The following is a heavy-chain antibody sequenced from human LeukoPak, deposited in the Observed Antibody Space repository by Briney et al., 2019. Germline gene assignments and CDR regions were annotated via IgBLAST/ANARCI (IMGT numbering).Heavy chain of an antibody. Sequence: GGSLRLSCTASGFTFGDYAMSWVRQAPGKGLEWVGFIRSKAYGGTTEYAASVKGRFTISRDDSKSIAYLQMNSLKTEDTAVYYCTRSGYYANFDYWGQGTLVTVSS. J-gene: IGHJ4*02. CDR2: IRSKAYGGTT. CDR3: TRSGYYANFDY. CDR1: GFTFGDYA. D-gene: IGHD3-22*01. V-gene: IGHV3-49*04.